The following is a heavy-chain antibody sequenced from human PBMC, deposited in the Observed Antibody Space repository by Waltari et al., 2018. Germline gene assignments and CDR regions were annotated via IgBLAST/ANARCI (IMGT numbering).Heavy chain of an antibody. CDR3: RGYDFWSGYSPDAFDI. CDR2: IYHSGGT. CDR1: GYSISSGYY. J-gene: IGHJ3*02. D-gene: IGHD3-3*01. V-gene: IGHV4-38-2*01. Sequence: QVQLQESGPGLVKPSETLSLTCAVSGYSISSGYYWGWVRPPPGKGLELIGGIYHSGGTYYNPSLKSRVTISVDTSKNQFSLKLSSVTAADTAVYYCRGYDFWSGYSPDAFDIWGQGTMVTVSS.